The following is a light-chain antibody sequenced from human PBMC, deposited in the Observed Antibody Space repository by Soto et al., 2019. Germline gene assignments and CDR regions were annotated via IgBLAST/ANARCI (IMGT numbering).Light chain of an antibody. V-gene: IGKV1-39*01. Sequence: DIKLTQSPSSLSASVGDRVTITCRASQSISSYLNWYQQKPGNAPKPLIDAASSLQSGVPSMFSGSGSGTDFTLTISSLQPEDFATYYWQQSYSTSSTFGQGTRLEIK. CDR1: QSISSY. CDR2: AAS. CDR3: QQSYSTSST. J-gene: IGKJ5*01.